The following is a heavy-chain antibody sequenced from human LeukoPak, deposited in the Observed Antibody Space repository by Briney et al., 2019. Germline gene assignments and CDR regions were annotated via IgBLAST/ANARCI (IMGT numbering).Heavy chain of an antibody. CDR3: ARSLEDIVVVPAAYYYYYYMDV. CDR2: IYYSGST. D-gene: IGHD2-2*01. CDR1: GGSVSSSDYY. Sequence: TSETLSLTCTVSGGSVSSSDYYWDWMRQPPGQGLEWIGSIYYSGSTYYNPSLKSRATISVDTSKNQFSLKLNSVTAADTAVYYCARSLEDIVVVPAAYYYYYYMDVWGKGTTVTVSS. J-gene: IGHJ6*03. V-gene: IGHV4-39*01.